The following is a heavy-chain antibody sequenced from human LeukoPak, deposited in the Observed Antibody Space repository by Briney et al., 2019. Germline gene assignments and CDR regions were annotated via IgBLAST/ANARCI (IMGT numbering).Heavy chain of an antibody. CDR1: GGSINSYY. J-gene: IGHJ6*02. V-gene: IGHV4-59*08. Sequence: SETLSLTCTVSGGSINSYYWSWIRQPPGKGLEWIGYIYYSGSTNYNPSLKSRVTISLDTSKSQFSLKLGSVTAADTAVYYCARLSRDYDSSGYYGFHYYYGMDVWGQGTTVTVSS. CDR3: ARLSRDYDSSGYYGFHYYYGMDV. CDR2: IYYSGST. D-gene: IGHD3-22*01.